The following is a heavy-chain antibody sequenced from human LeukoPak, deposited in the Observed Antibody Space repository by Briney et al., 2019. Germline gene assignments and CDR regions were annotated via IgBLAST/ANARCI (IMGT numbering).Heavy chain of an antibody. J-gene: IGHJ4*02. D-gene: IGHD6-19*01. CDR3: VKRNTSGWYDY. Sequence: GGSLRLSCAASGFTFNSHTIHWVRQASGKGLEGVAALSYDGNDKYYADSVKGGFTISRDNSKNTQYLQMSSLRSEDTAVYYCVKRNTSGWYDYWGQGTLVTVSS. V-gene: IGHV3-30-3*02. CDR2: LSYDGNDK. CDR1: GFTFNSHT.